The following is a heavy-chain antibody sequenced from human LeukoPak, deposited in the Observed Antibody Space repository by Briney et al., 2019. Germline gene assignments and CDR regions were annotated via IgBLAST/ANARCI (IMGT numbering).Heavy chain of an antibody. V-gene: IGHV4-4*02. Sequence: SETLSLTCAVSGDSISDKYWWRWVRQFPDKGLEWIGEVYRSGGTSYNPSLKSRVTVSIDYSKNRFSLNLRSVTAADTAVYYCGRHANGDSSAAFDLWGQGTMVFVSS. J-gene: IGHJ3*01. CDR3: GRHANGDSSAAFDL. D-gene: IGHD2-8*01. CDR2: VYRSGGT. CDR1: GDSISDKYW.